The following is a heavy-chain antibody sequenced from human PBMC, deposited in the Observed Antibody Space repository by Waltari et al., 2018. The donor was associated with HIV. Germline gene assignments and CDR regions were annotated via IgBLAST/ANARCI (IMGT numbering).Heavy chain of an antibody. CDR2: ISPYNGNT. CDR1: GYTFTIYG. J-gene: IGHJ6*02. V-gene: IGHV1-18*01. CDR3: AREGYYYGSGTYAPPRYYGMDV. D-gene: IGHD3-10*01. Sequence: QARLVQSGAEVKKPGASVKVSGKTSGYTFTIYGISWVRQAPGQGLEWMGWISPYNGNTYYAQNLKGRVTLTTDSSRTAYMELRSLRSDDTAVYFCAREGYYYGSGTYAPPRYYGMDVWGQGTTVTVSS.